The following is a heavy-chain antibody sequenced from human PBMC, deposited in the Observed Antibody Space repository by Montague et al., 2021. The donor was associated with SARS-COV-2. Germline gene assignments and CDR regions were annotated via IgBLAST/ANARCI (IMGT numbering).Heavy chain of an antibody. Sequence: SETLSLTCTVSGXSISNYYWTWIRQPAGKGLEWIGRLYTSGSTTYNPSLKGRVTMSVDTSKNQFSLNVTSVTAADTAIYYCARESGYSSGWRYYYVMDVWGQGTTVTVS. J-gene: IGHJ6*02. V-gene: IGHV4-4*07. CDR1: GXSISNYY. D-gene: IGHD6-19*01. CDR3: ARESGYSSGWRYYYVMDV. CDR2: LYTSGST.